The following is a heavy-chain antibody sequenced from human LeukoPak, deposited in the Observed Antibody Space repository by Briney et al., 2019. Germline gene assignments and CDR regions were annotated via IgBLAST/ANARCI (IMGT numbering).Heavy chain of an antibody. CDR3: AREKIGSGYDQDLDY. V-gene: IGHV1-2*06. Sequence: GASVKVSCKASGYTFTGYYMHWVRQAPGQGLEWMGRINPVGGGTNYAQNCQGRVTMTSDTSISTAYMELSSLTSDDTAVYYCAREKIGSGYDQDLDYWGQGTLVTVSS. CDR2: INPVGGGT. J-gene: IGHJ4*02. D-gene: IGHD5-12*01. CDR1: GYTFTGYY.